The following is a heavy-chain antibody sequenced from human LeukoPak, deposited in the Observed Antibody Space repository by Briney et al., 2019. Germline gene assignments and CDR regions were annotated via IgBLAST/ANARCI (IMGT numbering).Heavy chain of an antibody. V-gene: IGHV4-39*07. J-gene: IGHJ4*02. CDR1: GGSISSSSYY. Sequence: SETLSLTCTVSGGSISSSSYYWGWIRQPPGKGLEWIGSIYYSGSTYYNPSLKSRVTISVDTSKNQFSLKLSSVTAADTAVYYCARGLVDIVVVVAATPFDYWGQGTLVTVSS. D-gene: IGHD2-15*01. CDR2: IYYSGST. CDR3: ARGLVDIVVVVAATPFDY.